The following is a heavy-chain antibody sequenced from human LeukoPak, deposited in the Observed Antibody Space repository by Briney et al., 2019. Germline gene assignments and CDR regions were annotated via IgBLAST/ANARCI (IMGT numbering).Heavy chain of an antibody. CDR2: INPSGGST. CDR3: ARAYYYDSSGYYPFDY. CDR1: GYIFTNYY. V-gene: IGHV1-46*01. Sequence: ASVKVSCKASGYIFTNYYMHWVRQAPGQGLEWMGIINPSGGSTSYAQKFQGRVTMTRGTSTSTVYMELSSLRSEDTAVYYCARAYYYDSSGYYPFDYWGQGTLVTVSS. J-gene: IGHJ4*02. D-gene: IGHD3-22*01.